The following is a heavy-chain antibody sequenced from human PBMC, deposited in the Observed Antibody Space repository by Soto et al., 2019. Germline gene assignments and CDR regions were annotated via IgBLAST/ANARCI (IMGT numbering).Heavy chain of an antibody. CDR3: GRRLGWEQPNDEFEM. V-gene: IGHV3-11*01. CDR1: GFSFSDYY. D-gene: IGHD1-26*01. CDR2: ITSSGSTI. J-gene: IGHJ3*02. Sequence: SLRLSCAASGFSFSDYYMSWIRQAPGKGLERVSYITSSGSTIYYADSVKGRFTISRDNAKNSLYLQMNSLRVEHTAVYYCGRRLGWEQPNDEFEMGGQGTMVTVSS.